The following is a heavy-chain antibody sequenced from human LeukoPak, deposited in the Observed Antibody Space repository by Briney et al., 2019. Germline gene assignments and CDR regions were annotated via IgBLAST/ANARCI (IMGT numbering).Heavy chain of an antibody. D-gene: IGHD6-13*01. Sequence: SETLSLTCSVSGVSISAYYWSWIRQPPGKGLEWIGYISYSGSTSYNPSLKSRVTISVDTSKNQFSLKLSSVTAADTAVYYCARRIAAAVIHYFDYWGQGTLVTVSS. V-gene: IGHV4-59*08. CDR3: ARRIAAAVIHYFDY. CDR1: GVSISAYY. J-gene: IGHJ4*02. CDR2: ISYSGST.